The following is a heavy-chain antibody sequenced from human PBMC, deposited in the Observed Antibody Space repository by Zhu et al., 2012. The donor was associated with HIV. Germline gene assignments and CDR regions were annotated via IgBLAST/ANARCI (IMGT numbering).Heavy chain of an antibody. CDR2: MRNDGSKS. Sequence: QVQLVESGGGVVQPGGSLRLSCAASGFTFSNHGMHWVRQAPGKGLEWVAFMRNDGSKSYYADSVKGRFTISKDTSKNIFFLQVSSLRKEDTAVYYCAKDVNYGYGSAGPDYWGQGTLVTVSS. J-gene: IGHJ4*02. CDR3: AKDVNYGYGSAGPDY. V-gene: IGHV3-30*02. D-gene: IGHD6-25*01. CDR1: GFTFSNHG.